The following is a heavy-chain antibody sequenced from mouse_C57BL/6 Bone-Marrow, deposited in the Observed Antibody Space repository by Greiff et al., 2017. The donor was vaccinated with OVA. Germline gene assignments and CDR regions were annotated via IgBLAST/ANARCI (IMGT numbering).Heavy chain of an antibody. D-gene: IGHD2-4*01. V-gene: IGHV1-63*01. CDR2: IYPGGGYT. J-gene: IGHJ3*01. CDR1: GYTFTNYW. CDR3: ARSHYDDDRGFAY. Sequence: VKLMESGAELVRPGTSVKMSCKASGYTFTNYWIGWAKQRPGHGLEWIGDIYPGGGYTNYNEKFKGKATLTADKSSSTAYMQFSSLTSEDSAIYYCARSHYDDDRGFAYWGQGTLVTVSA.